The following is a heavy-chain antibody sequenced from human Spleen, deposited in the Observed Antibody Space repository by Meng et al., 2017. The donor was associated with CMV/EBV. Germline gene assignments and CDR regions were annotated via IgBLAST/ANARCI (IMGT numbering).Heavy chain of an antibody. CDR2: IIPIFGTA. V-gene: IGHV1-69*05. CDR1: GGTFSSYA. D-gene: IGHD2-8*01. J-gene: IGHJ2*01. Sequence: SKASGGTFSSYAISWVRQAPGQGLEWMGGIIPIFGTANYAQKFRGRVTITTDESTSTAYMELSSLRSEDTAVYYCARGLMVSPFDLWGRGTLVTVSS. CDR3: ARGLMVSPFDL.